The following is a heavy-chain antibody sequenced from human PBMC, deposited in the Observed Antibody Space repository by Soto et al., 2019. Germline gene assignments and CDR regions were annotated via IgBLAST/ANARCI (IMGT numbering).Heavy chain of an antibody. Sequence: EVQLLESGGGLVQPGGSLRLSCAASGFTFSSYSMNWVRQAPGKGLEWVASVGGGGDNTFYADSVKGRFTISRDDSQNSPYVQMNGLRAEDTAVYFCAKRDSGSGWSPPLINYWGQGTLVTVSS. CDR3: AKRDSGSGWSPPLINY. V-gene: IGHV3-23*01. CDR1: GFTFSSYS. CDR2: VGGGGDNT. J-gene: IGHJ4*02. D-gene: IGHD3-10*01.